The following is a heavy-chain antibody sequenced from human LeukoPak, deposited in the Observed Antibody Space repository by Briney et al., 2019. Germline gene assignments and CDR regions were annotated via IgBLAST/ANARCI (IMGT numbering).Heavy chain of an antibody. Sequence: ASVKVSCKASGGTFSSYAISWVRQAPGQGLEWMGGIIPIFGTANYAQKFQGRVTITADESTSTAYMELSSLRSEDTAVYYCARGAGGDLGYLSWFDPWGQGTLVTVSS. J-gene: IGHJ5*02. CDR2: IIPIFGTA. CDR1: GGTFSSYA. V-gene: IGHV1-69*01. D-gene: IGHD3-16*01. CDR3: ARGAGGDLGYLSWFDP.